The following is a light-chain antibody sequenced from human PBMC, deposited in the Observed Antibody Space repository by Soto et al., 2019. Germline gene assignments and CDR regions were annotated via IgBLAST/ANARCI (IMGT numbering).Light chain of an antibody. CDR1: QSVSSY. CDR2: DAS. J-gene: IGKJ4*01. CDR3: QQRSNWPPWLT. Sequence: EIVLTQSPATLSLSPGERATLSCRASQSVSSYLAWYQQKPGQAPRLLIYDASNRATGIPARFSGSGSGTDFTLTISSLEPEDFAVYYCQQRSNWPPWLTFGGGTKV. V-gene: IGKV3-11*01.